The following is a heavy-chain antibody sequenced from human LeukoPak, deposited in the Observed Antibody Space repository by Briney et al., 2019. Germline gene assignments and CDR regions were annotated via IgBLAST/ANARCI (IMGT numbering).Heavy chain of an antibody. V-gene: IGHV1-18*01. CDR3: ARDGSSGWYIDLDY. J-gene: IGHJ4*02. CDR2: INAYNGNT. CDR1: GYTLTSYG. Sequence: GASVKVSCKASGYTLTSYGISWVRQAPGQGVEWMGGINAYNGNTNYAQKLQGRVAMTTDTSTSTAYMELRSLRSDDTAVYYCARDGSSGWYIDLDYWGQGTLVTVS. D-gene: IGHD6-19*01.